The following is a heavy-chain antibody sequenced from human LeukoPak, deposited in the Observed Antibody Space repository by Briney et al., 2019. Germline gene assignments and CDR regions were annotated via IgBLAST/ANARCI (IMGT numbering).Heavy chain of an antibody. CDR1: GFTFSSYA. D-gene: IGHD6-13*01. V-gene: IGHV3-23*01. J-gene: IGHJ4*02. CDR3: AKLGAAAGRNWYVY. Sequence: PGGSLRLSCAASGFTFSSYAMSWVRQAPGKGLEWVSAISGSGGSTCYADSVKGRFTISRDNSKNTLYLQMNSLRAEDTAVYYCAKLGAAAGRNWYVYWGQGTLVTVSS. CDR2: ISGSGGST.